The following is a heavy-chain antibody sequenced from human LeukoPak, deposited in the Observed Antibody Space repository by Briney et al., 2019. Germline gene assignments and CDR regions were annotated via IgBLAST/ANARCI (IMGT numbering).Heavy chain of an antibody. CDR1: GFIFSTFR. V-gene: IGHV3-74*01. J-gene: IGHJ3*02. CDR2: INTDGSSA. Sequence: GSLRLSCAASGFIFSTFRMNWVRHAPGKGLVWVSRINTDGSSASHADSVKGRFTISRDNAKNTLYLQMNSLRAEDTAVYYCTRDRLGGFDIWGQGTMVTVSS. CDR3: TRDRLGGFDI.